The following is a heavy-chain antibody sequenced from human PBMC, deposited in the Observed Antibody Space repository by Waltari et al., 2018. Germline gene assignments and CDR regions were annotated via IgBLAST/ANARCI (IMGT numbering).Heavy chain of an antibody. V-gene: IGHV4-59*13. CDR3: AKAGDGYSYYYYYMDV. Sequence: QVQLQESGPGLVKPSETLSLTCSVSGGSITGKYWSWIRQPPGKGLEWLGYISYSGSATYNTSLKSRVTISVDTAKNQFSLKVRSVTAADTAVYYCAKAGDGYSYYYYYMDVWGNGTTVTVSS. CDR2: ISYSGSA. CDR1: GGSITGKY. D-gene: IGHD4-4*01. J-gene: IGHJ6*03.